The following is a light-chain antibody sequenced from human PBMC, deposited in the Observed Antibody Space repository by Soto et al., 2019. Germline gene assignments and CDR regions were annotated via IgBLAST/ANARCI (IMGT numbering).Light chain of an antibody. CDR2: WAS. V-gene: IGKV4-1*01. CDR1: QSVLYSSNNRNY. J-gene: IGKJ2*01. Sequence: DIVMTQSPDSMAVSLGERATINWKSSQSVLYSSNNRNYLAWYQQKPGQPPKLLIYWASTRESGVPDRFSGSGSGTDFTLSVNSLQAEDVSVYYCQQYYTVPNTFGQWTKLEIK. CDR3: QQYYTVPNT.